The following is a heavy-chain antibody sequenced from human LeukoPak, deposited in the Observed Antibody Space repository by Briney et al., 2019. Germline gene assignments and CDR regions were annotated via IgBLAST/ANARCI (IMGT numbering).Heavy chain of an antibody. J-gene: IGHJ6*02. D-gene: IGHD6-6*01. V-gene: IGHV4-59*01. Sequence: SETLSLTCTVSGGSISSYYWSWIRQPPGKGLEWIGYIYYSGSTNYNPSLKNRVTISVDTSKNQFSLKLSSVTAADTAVYYCARAGAARPPYGMDVWGQGTTVTVSS. CDR3: ARAGAARPPYGMDV. CDR1: GGSISSYY. CDR2: IYYSGST.